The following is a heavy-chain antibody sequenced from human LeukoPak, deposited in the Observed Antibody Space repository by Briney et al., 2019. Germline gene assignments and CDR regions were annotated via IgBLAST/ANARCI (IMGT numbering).Heavy chain of an antibody. D-gene: IGHD3-22*01. V-gene: IGHV3-7*03. CDR3: AKVATDYYDSSGYFGAHKYYFDY. J-gene: IGHJ4*02. CDR1: GFTFSSYW. CDR2: IKQDGSEK. Sequence: PGGSLRLSCAASGFTFSSYWMTWVRQAPGKGLEWVANIKQDGSEKFYVDSVKGRFTISRDNVKNSLYLQMNSLRAEDTAVYYCAKVATDYYDSSGYFGAHKYYFDYWGQGTLVTVSS.